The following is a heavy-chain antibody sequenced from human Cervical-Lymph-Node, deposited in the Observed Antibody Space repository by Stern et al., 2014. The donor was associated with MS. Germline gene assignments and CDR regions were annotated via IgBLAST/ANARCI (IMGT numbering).Heavy chain of an antibody. V-gene: IGHV1-2*04. CDR3: ARSVAGSPYYFDY. Sequence: QDQLVQSGAEVKKPGASVKVSCKASGYTFTGYYMHWVRQAPGQGLEWMGWINPNSGGTNYAQKFQGWVTMTRETSISTAYMELSRLRSDDTAVYYCARSVAGSPYYFDYWGQGTLVTVSS. J-gene: IGHJ4*02. D-gene: IGHD6-19*01. CDR2: INPNSGGT. CDR1: GYTFTGYY.